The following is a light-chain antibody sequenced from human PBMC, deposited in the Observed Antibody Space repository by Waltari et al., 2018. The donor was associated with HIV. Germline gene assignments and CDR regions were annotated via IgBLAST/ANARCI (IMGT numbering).Light chain of an antibody. CDR1: ALPSQY. V-gene: IGLV3-25*03. J-gene: IGLJ2*01. CDR3: QSPDKDDSSHVV. CDR2: TDR. Sequence: SYELTQPPSVSVSPGQTARITCSGAALPSQYASWYQQKPGQPPVLVIYTDRERPSGIPERFSGSKSGTTVTLTISGVQADDEADYYCQSPDKDDSSHVVFGGGTKLTAL.